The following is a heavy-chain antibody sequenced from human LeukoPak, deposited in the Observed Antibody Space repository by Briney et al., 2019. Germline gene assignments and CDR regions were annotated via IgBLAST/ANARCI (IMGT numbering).Heavy chain of an antibody. D-gene: IGHD6-6*01. V-gene: IGHV3-7*01. CDR1: GFTLISYW. CDR3: ARADSSMAARLSRSSIFNYYYYMDV. J-gene: IGHJ6*03. CDR2: IKQDGSEK. Sequence: GGSLRLSCAASGFTLISYWMTWVRQAPGKGLEWVANIKQDGSEKYYVDSVKGRFTISRDNAKNSLYLQMNSLRDEDTAVYYCARADSSMAARLSRSSIFNYYYYMDVWGKGTTVTVSS.